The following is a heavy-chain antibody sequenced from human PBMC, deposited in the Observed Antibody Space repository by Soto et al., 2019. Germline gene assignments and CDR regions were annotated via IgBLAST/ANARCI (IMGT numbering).Heavy chain of an antibody. CDR2: INPNSGGT. J-gene: IGHJ6*03. CDR3: ARAAVAATSPYYYYYYMDV. CDR1: GYTFTGYY. Sequence: ASVTVSCKASGYTFTGYYMHWVRQAPGQGLEWMGWINPNSGGTNYAQKFQGWVTMTRDTSISTAYMELSRLRSDDTAVYYCARAAVAATSPYYYYYYMDVWGKGTTVTVSS. V-gene: IGHV1-2*04. D-gene: IGHD2-15*01.